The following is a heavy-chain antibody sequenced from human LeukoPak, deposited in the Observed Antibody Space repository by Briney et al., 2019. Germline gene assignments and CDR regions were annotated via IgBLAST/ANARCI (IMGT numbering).Heavy chain of an antibody. V-gene: IGHV4-39*07. Sequence: SETLSLTCTVSGGSISSSSYYWGWIRQPPGKGLEWIGSIYYSGSTYYNPSLKSRVTISVDMSKNQFSLKLSSVTAADTAVYYRARIKFSSWYFLLDYWGQGTLVTVSS. J-gene: IGHJ4*02. D-gene: IGHD6-13*01. CDR3: ARIKFSSWYFLLDY. CDR2: IYYSGST. CDR1: GGSISSSSYY.